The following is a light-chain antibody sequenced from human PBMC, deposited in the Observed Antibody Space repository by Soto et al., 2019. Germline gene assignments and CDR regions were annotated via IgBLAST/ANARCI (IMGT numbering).Light chain of an antibody. Sequence: QSVLTQPPSASGTPGQRVTISCSGSYSNIGSNTVKWYQQLPGTAPKLLIHTNNQWPSGVPDRFSGSKSGTSASLAISGLQSEDEADYYCATWDDSLNSVVFGGGTKLTVL. CDR2: TNN. V-gene: IGLV1-44*01. CDR1: YSNIGSNT. J-gene: IGLJ2*01. CDR3: ATWDDSLNSVV.